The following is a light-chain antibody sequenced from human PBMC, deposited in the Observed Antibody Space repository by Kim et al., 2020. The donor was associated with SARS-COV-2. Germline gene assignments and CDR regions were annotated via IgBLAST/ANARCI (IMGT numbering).Light chain of an antibody. CDR3: QVWDTSSDQYVV. CDR2: YDS. Sequence: PGKTASITCGGNSIGSQSVHWYQQKPGQAPVLVIYYDSDRPSGIPERFSGSNSGNTATLAISGVEAGDEADYYCQVWDTSSDQYVVFGGGTQLTVL. CDR1: SIGSQS. V-gene: IGLV3-21*01. J-gene: IGLJ2*01.